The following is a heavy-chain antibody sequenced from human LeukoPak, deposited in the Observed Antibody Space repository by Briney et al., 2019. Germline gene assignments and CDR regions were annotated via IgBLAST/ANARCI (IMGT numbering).Heavy chain of an antibody. CDR3: ARYPEGEQQLDY. CDR1: GFTFSSYW. V-gene: IGHV3-74*01. Sequence: GGSLRLSCAASGFTFSSYWMHWVRQAPGEGLVWVSRINSDGYSLDYADSVKGRFTISRDNAKNTLHLQMNSLRAEDTALYYCARYPEGEQQLDYWGQGTLDTVSS. CDR2: INSDGYSL. J-gene: IGHJ4*02. D-gene: IGHD6-13*01.